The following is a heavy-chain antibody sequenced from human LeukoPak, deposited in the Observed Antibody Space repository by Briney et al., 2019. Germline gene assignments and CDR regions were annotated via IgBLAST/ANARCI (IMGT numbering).Heavy chain of an antibody. V-gene: IGHV3-9*01. D-gene: IGHD3-22*01. Sequence: PGGSLRLSCAASGFTFDDYAMHWVRQAPGKGLEWVSGISWNSGSIGYADSVKGRFTISRDNAKNSLYLQMNSLRAEDTALYYCAKDRDDSSGYHYGDFDYWGQGTLVTVSS. CDR1: GFTFDDYA. CDR2: ISWNSGSI. J-gene: IGHJ4*02. CDR3: AKDRDDSSGYHYGDFDY.